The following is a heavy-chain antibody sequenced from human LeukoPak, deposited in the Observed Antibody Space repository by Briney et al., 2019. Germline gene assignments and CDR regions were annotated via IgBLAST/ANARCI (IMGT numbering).Heavy chain of an antibody. CDR3: ASPRGGGRSNYYFDY. V-gene: IGHV4-39*01. D-gene: IGHD1-26*01. CDR1: GGSISSGSYY. CDR2: IYYSGST. J-gene: IGHJ4*02. Sequence: SETLSLTYTVSGGSISSGSYYWGWIRQPPGKGLEWIGSIYYSGSTYYNPSLKSRVTISVDTSKNQLSLKLSSVTAADTAMYYCASPRGGGRSNYYFDYWGQGTLVTVSS.